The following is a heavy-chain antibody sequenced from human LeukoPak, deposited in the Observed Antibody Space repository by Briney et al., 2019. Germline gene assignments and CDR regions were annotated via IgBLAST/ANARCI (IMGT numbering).Heavy chain of an antibody. CDR2: VYHSGIT. D-gene: IGHD1-14*01. J-gene: IGHJ4*02. CDR1: GGSISSGDYY. Sequence: SETLSLTCTVSGGSISSGDYYWAWIRQPPGEGLEWIGSVYHSGITYYTPSLKSRVSISVDTSKNQFSLKVTSVTAADTAVYYCAREWPEQFDHWGQGSLVTVSS. CDR3: AREWPEQFDH. V-gene: IGHV4-39*07.